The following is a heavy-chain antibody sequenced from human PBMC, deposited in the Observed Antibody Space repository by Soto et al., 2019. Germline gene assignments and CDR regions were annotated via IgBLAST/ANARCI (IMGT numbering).Heavy chain of an antibody. CDR1: GYSFDSYA. V-gene: IGHV1-18*01. Sequence: QVQLVQSGATQEKPGASVKVSCEAFGYSFDSYAYSWVRQAPGQGLEWMGRIGSGDTNYAQKLQGRVTMTTDTSTNTAYMELRSLRSDGTDLYYCARENDPYGFDLWGQGTMVTVSS. CDR2: IGSGDT. J-gene: IGHJ3*01. CDR3: ARENDPYGFDL.